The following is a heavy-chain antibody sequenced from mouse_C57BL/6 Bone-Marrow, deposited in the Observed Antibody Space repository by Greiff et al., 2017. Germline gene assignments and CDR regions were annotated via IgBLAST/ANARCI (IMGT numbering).Heavy chain of an antibody. CDR2: LYPGSGST. CDR1: GYNFNSYW. D-gene: IGHD2-10*01. CDR3: SRPYYLNYWYFDV. Sequence: QVQLQQPGAELVMPGASVKLSCKASGYNFNSYWITWVKQRPGQGLEWIGDLYPGSGSTNYNEKFKSKATLTVDTSSSTAYMQLSSLTSEYSAVYYCSRPYYLNYWYFDVWGTGTTVTVSS. J-gene: IGHJ1*03. V-gene: IGHV1-55*01.